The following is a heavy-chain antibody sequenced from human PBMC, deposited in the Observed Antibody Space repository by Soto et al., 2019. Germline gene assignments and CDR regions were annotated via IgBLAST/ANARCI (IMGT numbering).Heavy chain of an antibody. Sequence: QVQLVQSGAEVKKPGASVKVSCKASGYTFTSYDINWVRQATGQGLEWMGWMNPNSGNTGYAQKFQGRVTMTRNTSISTAYMELSSLRSEDTAVYYCARGVAARRTNYYYGMDFWGQGTTVTVSS. J-gene: IGHJ6*02. CDR3: ARGVAARRTNYYYGMDF. V-gene: IGHV1-8*01. D-gene: IGHD6-6*01. CDR2: MNPNSGNT. CDR1: GYTFTSYD.